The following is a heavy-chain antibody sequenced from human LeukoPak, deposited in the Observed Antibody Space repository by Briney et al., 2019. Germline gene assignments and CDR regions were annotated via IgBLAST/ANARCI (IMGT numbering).Heavy chain of an antibody. D-gene: IGHD2-8*02. J-gene: IGHJ4*02. CDR3: ARVNPPWYYFDY. CDR1: GGSISSYY. CDR2: IYYSGST. Sequence: SETLSLTCTVSGGSISSYYWSWIRQPPGKGLEWIGYIYYSGSTNYNPSLKSRVTISVDTSKNQFSLKLSSVTAADTAVYYCARVNPPWYYFDYWGQGTLVTVSS. V-gene: IGHV4-59*01.